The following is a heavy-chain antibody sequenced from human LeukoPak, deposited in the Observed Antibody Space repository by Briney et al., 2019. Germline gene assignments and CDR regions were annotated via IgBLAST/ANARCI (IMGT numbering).Heavy chain of an antibody. V-gene: IGHV4-39*07. D-gene: IGHD6-13*01. CDR2: MYYSGST. CDR3: ARFVNSGSSWYGSYFDY. J-gene: IGHJ4*02. CDR1: GGSFSSNSYH. Sequence: PSETLSLTCTVSGGSFSSNSYHWGWIRQPPGTGLEWIGSMYYSGSTYYNPSLKSRVTISIDTSKNQFSLKLNSVTAADTAVYYCARFVNSGSSWYGSYFDYWGQGTLVTVSS.